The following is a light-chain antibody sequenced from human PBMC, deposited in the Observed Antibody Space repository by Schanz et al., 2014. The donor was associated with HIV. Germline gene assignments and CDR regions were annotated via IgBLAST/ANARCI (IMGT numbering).Light chain of an antibody. CDR2: DNN. V-gene: IGLV1-51*01. Sequence: QSVLTQPPSVSAAPGQKVTISCSGSSSNIGNNYVSWYQQLPGTAPKLLIYDNNKRPSGIPDRFSGSKSGTSASLAITGLQAEDEADYYCAAWDDSLNGGVFGGGTKVTVL. J-gene: IGLJ3*02. CDR3: AAWDDSLNGGV. CDR1: SSNIGNNY.